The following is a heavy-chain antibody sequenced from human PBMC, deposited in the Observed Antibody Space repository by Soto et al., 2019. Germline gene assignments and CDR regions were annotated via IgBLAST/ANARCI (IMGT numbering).Heavy chain of an antibody. CDR2: VSAGGDMT. CDR1: GFTFSSYA. Sequence: DVQVLESGGDLVQPGGSLRLSCAASGFTFSSYAMSWVRQAPGKGLEWVSSVSAGGDMTYYSDSVKGRFTISRVNSNNALFLQMNSLRIEDTGLYYCARGDRGGSGSPASYYYSGLDVWGQGTTVTVS. CDR3: ARGDRGGSGSPASYYYSGLDV. J-gene: IGHJ6*02. D-gene: IGHD3-10*01. V-gene: IGHV3-23*01.